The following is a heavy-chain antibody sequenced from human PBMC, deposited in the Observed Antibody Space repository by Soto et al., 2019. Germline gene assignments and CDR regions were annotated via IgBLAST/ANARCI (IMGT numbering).Heavy chain of an antibody. CDR2: IYTSGST. D-gene: IGHD1-1*01. CDR3: ARTNWNPHYYGMDV. Sequence: QVQLQESGPGLVKPSETLSLTCTVSGGSISSYYWSWIRQPAGKGLEWIGRIYTSGSTNYNPSLKRRVTMSVDTSKNQFSLKLSSVTAADTAVDYCARTNWNPHYYGMDVWGQGTTVTVSS. CDR1: GGSISSYY. J-gene: IGHJ6*02. V-gene: IGHV4-4*07.